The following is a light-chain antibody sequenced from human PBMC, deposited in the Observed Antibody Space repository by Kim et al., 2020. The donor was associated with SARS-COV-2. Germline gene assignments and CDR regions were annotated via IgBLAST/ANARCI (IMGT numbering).Light chain of an antibody. CDR3: TSHANNNYV. CDR2: EVT. CDR1: SSDFVPYNY. J-gene: IGLJ1*01. Sequence: QSALTQPPSASGSPGQSVTISCSGTSSDFVPYNYVSWYQQHPGKAPKLMIYEVTKRPSGVPDRFSGSKSGNTASLTVSGLQAEDEADYYCTSHANNNYVFGTGTKVTVL. V-gene: IGLV2-8*01.